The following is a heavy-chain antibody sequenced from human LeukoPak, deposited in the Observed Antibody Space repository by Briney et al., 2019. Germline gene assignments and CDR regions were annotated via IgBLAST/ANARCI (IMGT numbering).Heavy chain of an antibody. CDR3: ARDPLNGALDI. J-gene: IGHJ3*02. CDR2: MNPDGSTI. V-gene: IGHV3-7*01. Sequence: GGSLRLSCTASGFIFSGSWMSWVRQLPGKGLEGLADMNPDGSTIVYVDSVKGRFTISRNNAKNSVYLQMYGLRAEDTAVYYCARDPLNGALDIWGQGTLVTVSS. CDR1: GFIFSGSW.